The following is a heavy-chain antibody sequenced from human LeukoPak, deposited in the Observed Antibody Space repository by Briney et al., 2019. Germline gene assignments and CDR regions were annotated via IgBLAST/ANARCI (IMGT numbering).Heavy chain of an antibody. J-gene: IGHJ4*02. V-gene: IGHV3-48*02. Sequence: PGRSLRLSCAASGFTFSSYSMSWVRQAPGKGLEWVSYISSSSTIYYADSVKGRFTISRDNAKNSLYLQMNSLRDEDTAVYYCARDATAGLFDYWGQGTLVTVSS. CDR3: ARDATAGLFDY. CDR2: ISSSSTI. CDR1: GFTFSSYS. D-gene: IGHD6-13*01.